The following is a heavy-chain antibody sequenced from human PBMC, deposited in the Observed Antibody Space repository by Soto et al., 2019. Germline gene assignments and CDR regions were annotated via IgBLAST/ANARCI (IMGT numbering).Heavy chain of an antibody. Sequence: ASVKVSCKASGYTFTKFHIHWVRQAPGQGLEWMGMIDPSGGITRDAQRFQGRITMTRDTSTSSVYMELRSLTSEDTAVYYCAREGFRNWFDPWGQGTLVTVSS. CDR2: IDPSGGIT. CDR1: GYTFTKFH. V-gene: IGHV1-46*01. CDR3: AREGFRNWFDP. J-gene: IGHJ5*02.